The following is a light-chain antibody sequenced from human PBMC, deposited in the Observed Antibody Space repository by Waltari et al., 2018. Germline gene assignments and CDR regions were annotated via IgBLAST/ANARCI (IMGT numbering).Light chain of an antibody. CDR1: SSDVGGYTY. V-gene: IGLV2-11*01. Sequence: QSALTQPRSVSGSPGQSVTISCTGTSSDVGGYTYVSWYQQHPGKAPKLMIYDVSQRPSGVPDRFSGSKSGNTASLTISGLQAEDEADYYCCSYAGSYTFGVVFGGGTKLTVL. CDR3: CSYAGSYTFGVV. CDR2: DVS. J-gene: IGLJ2*01.